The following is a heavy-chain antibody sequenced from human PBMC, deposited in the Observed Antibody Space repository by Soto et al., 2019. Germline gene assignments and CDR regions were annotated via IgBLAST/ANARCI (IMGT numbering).Heavy chain of an antibody. Sequence: EVQLVESGGGLIQPGWSLRLSCVGSGFIFENFGMHWVRQAPGKGLEWVAFIGWNSGTIDYADSVKGRFTISRDNAKNSLYLQLDSLRAEDTALYYCAKDISEVFRPFYFDSWGQGTLVTVS. CDR1: GFIFENFG. D-gene: IGHD3-10*01. V-gene: IGHV3-9*01. J-gene: IGHJ4*02. CDR3: AKDISEVFRPFYFDS. CDR2: IGWNSGTI.